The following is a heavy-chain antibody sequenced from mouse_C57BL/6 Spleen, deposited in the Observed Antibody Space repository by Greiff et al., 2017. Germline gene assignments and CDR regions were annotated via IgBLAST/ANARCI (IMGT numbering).Heavy chain of an antibody. CDR2: IDPSDSET. CDR1: GYTFTSYW. D-gene: IGHD2-3*01. J-gene: IGHJ4*01. Sequence: VQLQQPGAELVRPGSSVKLSCKASGYTFTSYWMHWVKQRPIQGLEWIGNIDPSDSETHYNQKFKDKATLTVDKSSSTAYMQLSSLTSEDSAVYYCARCDGYNGRRGNWGQGTSDTASS. V-gene: IGHV1-52*01. CDR3: ARCDGYNGRRGN.